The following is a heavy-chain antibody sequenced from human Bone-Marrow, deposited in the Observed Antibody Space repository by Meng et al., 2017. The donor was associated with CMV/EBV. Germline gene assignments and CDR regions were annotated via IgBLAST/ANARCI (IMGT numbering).Heavy chain of an antibody. CDR3: AREDLVKGRYGMDV. CDR2: IYYSGST. Sequence: SETLSLTCTVSGGSISSSSYYWSWIRQPPGKGLEWIGYIYYSGSTNYNPSLKSRVTISVDTSKNQFSLKLSSVTAADTAVYYCAREDLVKGRYGMDVWGQGTTVTVSS. J-gene: IGHJ6*02. D-gene: IGHD3-3*01. V-gene: IGHV4-61*01. CDR1: GGSISSSSYY.